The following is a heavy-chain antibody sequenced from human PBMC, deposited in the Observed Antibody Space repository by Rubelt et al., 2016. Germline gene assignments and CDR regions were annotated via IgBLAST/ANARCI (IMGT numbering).Heavy chain of an antibody. Sequence: QVQLQESGPGLVKPSETLSLTCTVSGGSVSSGSYYWSWIRQPPGKGLEWIGYIYYSGSTYYNPSLKSRVTISVDTSKNQFSLKLSSVTAADTAVYYCATGYRSGREGYYYGMDVWGQGTTVTVSS. CDR2: IYYSGST. CDR3: ATGYRSGREGYYYGMDV. V-gene: IGHV4-61*01. J-gene: IGHJ6*02. CDR1: GGSVSSGSYY. D-gene: IGHD3-10*01.